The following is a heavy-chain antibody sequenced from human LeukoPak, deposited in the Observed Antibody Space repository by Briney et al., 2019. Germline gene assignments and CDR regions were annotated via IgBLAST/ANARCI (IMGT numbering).Heavy chain of an antibody. CDR2: IYYSGST. Sequence: PSETLSLTCTVSGGSISSSSYYWGWIRQPPGKGLEWIGSIYYSGSTYYNPSLKSRVTISVDTSKNQFSLKLSSVTAADTAVYYCARRVWVLWFGELLHWYFDLWGRGTLVTVSS. CDR3: ARRVWVLWFGELLHWYFDL. V-gene: IGHV4-39*01. CDR1: GGSISSSSYY. D-gene: IGHD3-10*01. J-gene: IGHJ2*01.